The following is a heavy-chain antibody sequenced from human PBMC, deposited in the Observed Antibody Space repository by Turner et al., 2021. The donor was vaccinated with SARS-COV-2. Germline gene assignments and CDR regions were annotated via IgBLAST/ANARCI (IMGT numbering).Heavy chain of an antibody. J-gene: IGHJ4*02. Sequence: DVQLVVSGGGLVQPGGSLRLSCAASGFTVSRNYMNWVRQAPGKGLEWVSIIYSGGSTFYSDSVKGRFTISRDNSKNTLDLQMNSLRAEDTAVYYCAREVSGSSNTGVYFDYWGQGTLVTVSS. CDR2: IYSGGST. CDR1: GFTVSRNY. D-gene: IGHD3-10*01. CDR3: AREVSGSSNTGVYFDY. V-gene: IGHV3-66*01.